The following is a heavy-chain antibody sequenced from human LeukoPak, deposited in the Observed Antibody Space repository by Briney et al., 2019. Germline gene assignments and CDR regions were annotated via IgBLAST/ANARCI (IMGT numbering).Heavy chain of an antibody. Sequence: SETLSLTCTVSGGPISSGGYYWSWIRQHPGKGLEWIGYIYYSGSTYYNPSLKSRVTISVDTSKNQFSLKLSSVTAADTAVYYCARDFFSDSWFDPWGQGTLVTVSS. CDR1: GGPISSGGYY. CDR3: ARDFFSDSWFDP. D-gene: IGHD3-22*01. V-gene: IGHV4-31*03. CDR2: IYYSGST. J-gene: IGHJ5*02.